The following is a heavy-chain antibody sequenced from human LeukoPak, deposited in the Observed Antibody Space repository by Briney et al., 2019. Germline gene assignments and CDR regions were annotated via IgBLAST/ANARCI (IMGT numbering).Heavy chain of an antibody. D-gene: IGHD4-11*01. J-gene: IGHJ5*02. V-gene: IGHV4-61*02. Sequence: SSQTLSLTCTVSGDSISSGSYFWSWIRQPAGKGLEWIGRIYTSGSTNYNPSLKSRVTISVDTSKNQFSLKLSSVTAADTAVYYCARCRSDYRTVDPWGQGTLVSVSS. CDR2: IYTSGST. CDR3: ARCRSDYRTVDP. CDR1: GDSISSGSYF.